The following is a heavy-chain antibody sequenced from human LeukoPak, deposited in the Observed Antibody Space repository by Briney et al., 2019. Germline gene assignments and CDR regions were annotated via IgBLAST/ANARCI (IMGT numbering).Heavy chain of an antibody. V-gene: IGHV4-4*07. CDR3: ARVIVATWDDDWFDP. D-gene: IGHD1-1*01. Sequence: SETLSLTCTVSGGSISSYYWGWIRQPAGKGLEWIGRFYSTENTIYNPSLKSRVTMSGDTSKNQLSLKLNSVTVADTAIYHCARVIVATWDDDWFDPWGQGILVSVSS. CDR1: GGSISSYY. J-gene: IGHJ5*02. CDR2: FYSTENT.